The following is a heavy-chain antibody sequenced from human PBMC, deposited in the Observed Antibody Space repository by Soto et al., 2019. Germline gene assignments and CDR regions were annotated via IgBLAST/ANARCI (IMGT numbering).Heavy chain of an antibody. Sequence: GASVKVSCKASGYTFTGYYMHWVRQAPGQGLEWMGWINPNSGGTNYAQKFQGWVTMTRDTSISTAYMELSRLRSDDTAVYYCARGSTHYDFWSGYYGPSPGYYGMDVWGQGTTVTVSS. D-gene: IGHD3-3*01. V-gene: IGHV1-2*04. CDR3: ARGSTHYDFWSGYYGPSPGYYGMDV. CDR1: GYTFTGYY. CDR2: INPNSGGT. J-gene: IGHJ6*02.